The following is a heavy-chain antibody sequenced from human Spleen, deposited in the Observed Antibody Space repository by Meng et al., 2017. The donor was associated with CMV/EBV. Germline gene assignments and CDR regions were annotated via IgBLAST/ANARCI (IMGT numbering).Heavy chain of an antibody. V-gene: IGHV4-61*01. CDR1: GGSVTSDRYY. CDR2: IYDSGST. Sequence: SETLSLTCTVSGGSVTSDRYYWSWIRQPPGKGLEWIGYIYDSGSTKYNPSLKTRVTISVDTSKDQFSLNLTSVSAADTADYYCARGMTTINWPRYYYGMDVWGQGTTVTVSS. J-gene: IGHJ6*02. CDR3: ARGMTTINWPRYYYGMDV. D-gene: IGHD2-21*02.